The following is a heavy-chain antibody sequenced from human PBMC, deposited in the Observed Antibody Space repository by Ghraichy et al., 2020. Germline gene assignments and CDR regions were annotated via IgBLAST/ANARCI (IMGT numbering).Heavy chain of an antibody. CDR1: GFTFSSYA. D-gene: IGHD6-13*01. J-gene: IGHJ4*02. V-gene: IGHV3-23*01. CDR2: ISGSGGST. CDR3: AKGVQRNDY. Sequence: GGSLRLSCAASGFTFSSYAMTWVRQAPGRGLEWVASISGSGGSTDYADSVKGRFTISRDNFKNTLYLQMNSLRAEDTAVYYCAKGVQRNDYWGQGTLVTVSS.